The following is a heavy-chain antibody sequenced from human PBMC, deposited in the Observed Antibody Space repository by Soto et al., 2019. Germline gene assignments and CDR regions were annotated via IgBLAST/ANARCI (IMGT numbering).Heavy chain of an antibody. Sequence: QVQLVESGGGVVQPGRSLRLSCAASGFTFSTYVMHWVRQAPGKGLEWVALTSYDGSNKYYADSVKGRFTISRDNSKNTLYLPMNSRRAEDTAVYYCARDRSVVVVPATPDYWGQGTLVTVFS. J-gene: IGHJ4*02. CDR3: ARDRSVVVVPATPDY. D-gene: IGHD2-15*01. CDR2: TSYDGSNK. CDR1: GFTFSTYV. V-gene: IGHV3-30-3*01.